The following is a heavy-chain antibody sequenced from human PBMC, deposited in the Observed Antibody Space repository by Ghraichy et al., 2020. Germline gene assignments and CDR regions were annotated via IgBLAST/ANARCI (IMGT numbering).Heavy chain of an antibody. V-gene: IGHV4-4*07. D-gene: IGHD3-10*01. CDR2: IYTSGST. J-gene: IGHJ4*02. CDR1: GGSISSYY. Sequence: SETLSLTCTVSGGSISSYYWSWIRQPAGKGLEWIGRIYTSGSTNYNPSLKSRVTMSVDTSKNQFSLKLSSVTAADTAVYYCAREVATYYYGSGSPYYFDYWGQGTLVTVSS. CDR3: AREVATYYYGSGSPYYFDY.